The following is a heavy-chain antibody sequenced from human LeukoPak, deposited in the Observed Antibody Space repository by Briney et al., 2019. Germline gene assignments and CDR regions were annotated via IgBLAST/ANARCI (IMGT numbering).Heavy chain of an antibody. CDR3: AKGGTGVVPAATPFDY. Sequence: GGSLRLSCAASGFTFDDYAMHWVRHAPGKGLEWVSGISWNSGSIGYADSVKGRFTISRDNAKNSLYLQMNSLRAEDTALYYCAKGGTGVVPAATPFDYWGQGTLVTVSS. V-gene: IGHV3-9*01. CDR1: GFTFDDYA. J-gene: IGHJ4*02. CDR2: ISWNSGSI. D-gene: IGHD2-2*01.